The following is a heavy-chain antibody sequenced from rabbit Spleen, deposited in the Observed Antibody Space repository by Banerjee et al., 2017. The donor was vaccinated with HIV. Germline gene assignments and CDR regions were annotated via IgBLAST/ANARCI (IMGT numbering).Heavy chain of an antibody. J-gene: IGHJ4*01. CDR3: ASGYSDIYFNL. CDR2: IAGSSSGFT. D-gene: IGHD1-1*01. Sequence: EESGGDLVKPGASLTLTCIASGVSFSGDSYMCWVRQAPGKGLEWISCIAGSSSGFTYSATWAKGRFTCSKTSSTTVTLQMTSLTAADTATYFCASGYSDIYFNLWGPGTLVTVS. CDR1: GVSFSGDSY. V-gene: IGHV1S40*01.